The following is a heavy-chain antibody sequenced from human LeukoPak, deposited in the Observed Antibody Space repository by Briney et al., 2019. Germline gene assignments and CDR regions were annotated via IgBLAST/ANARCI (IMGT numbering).Heavy chain of an antibody. D-gene: IGHD1/OR15-1a*01. Sequence: GGSLRLSCAASGFTLSSYAMSWVRQAPGKGLEWVSGIIGSGGSTYFADSVKGRFTISRDNSKNTLHLQMNSLRAEDTAVYYCAKGWYNWNNGAFDIWGQGTMVTVSS. CDR2: IIGSGGST. V-gene: IGHV3-23*01. J-gene: IGHJ3*02. CDR1: GFTLSSYA. CDR3: AKGWYNWNNGAFDI.